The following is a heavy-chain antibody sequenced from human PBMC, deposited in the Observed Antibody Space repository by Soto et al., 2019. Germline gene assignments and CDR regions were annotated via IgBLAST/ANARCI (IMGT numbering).Heavy chain of an antibody. D-gene: IGHD2-15*01. V-gene: IGHV4-34*01. CDR1: GESCNSYC. CDR3: TTSGRRWPDAFDI. Sequence: SVTLSLTCGVSGESCNSYCVNSVRQHPGKGLEWIGEVTPSGTSNYNPSLKSRVTISKDTSKNQFSLRVTSVTAADTGVYYCTTSGRRWPDAFDIWGQGAIVTVSS. J-gene: IGHJ3*02. CDR2: VTPSGTS.